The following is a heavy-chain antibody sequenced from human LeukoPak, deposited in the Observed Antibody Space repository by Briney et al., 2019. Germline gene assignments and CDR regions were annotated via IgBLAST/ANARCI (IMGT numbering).Heavy chain of an antibody. Sequence: SETLSLTCAVYGGSFSGYYWSWIRQPPGKGLEWIGEINHSGSTNYNPSLKSRVPISVDTSKNQFSLKLSSVTAADTAVYYCARVFGSNFDYWGQGTLVTVPS. J-gene: IGHJ4*02. CDR1: GGSFSGYY. CDR3: ARVFGSNFDY. V-gene: IGHV4-34*01. CDR2: INHSGST. D-gene: IGHD3-10*01.